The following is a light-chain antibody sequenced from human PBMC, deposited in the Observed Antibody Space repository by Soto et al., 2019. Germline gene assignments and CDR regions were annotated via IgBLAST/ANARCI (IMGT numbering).Light chain of an antibody. CDR1: QTVSSSW. CDR3: QQYGSSPYT. Sequence: EIVLTQSPDTLSLSPGERATLSCRASQTVSSSWLAWYQQKAGQAPRILIYGASNRATGIPDRFSGSGSGTDFTLTISRLEPEDFAVYYCQQYGSSPYTLGQGTKLEIK. CDR2: GAS. V-gene: IGKV3-20*01. J-gene: IGKJ2*01.